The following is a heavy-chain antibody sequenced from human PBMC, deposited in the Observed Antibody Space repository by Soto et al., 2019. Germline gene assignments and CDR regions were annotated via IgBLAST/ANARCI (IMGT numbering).Heavy chain of an antibody. V-gene: IGHV3-53*01. Sequence: EVQLVESGGGLIQPGGSLRLSCAASGFSVTNNYMSWVRQAPGKGLEWVSVTYSGGTTYYPDSVKGRFTISRDKSKNTLYLQMNSLRAEDTAVYYCARGPECDLLPIWFDPWGQGTLVTVSS. D-gene: IGHD1-26*01. CDR3: ARGPECDLLPIWFDP. CDR1: GFSVTNNY. CDR2: TYSGGTT. J-gene: IGHJ5*02.